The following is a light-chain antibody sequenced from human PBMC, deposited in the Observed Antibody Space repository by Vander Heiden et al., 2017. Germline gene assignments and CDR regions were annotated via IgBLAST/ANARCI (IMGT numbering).Light chain of an antibody. CDR1: AVPYQY. CDR2: KDS. V-gene: IGLV3-25*03. Sequence: ELPQPPPLPVSPGRPATTTSPGAAVPYQYAYWYQQKPGQAPLLMIYKDSERPSGIPERFSGSSSGTIITLTISGVQADDEADYYCQSTETTGTNGVFGGGTRLTVL. J-gene: IGLJ2*01. CDR3: QSTETTGTNGV.